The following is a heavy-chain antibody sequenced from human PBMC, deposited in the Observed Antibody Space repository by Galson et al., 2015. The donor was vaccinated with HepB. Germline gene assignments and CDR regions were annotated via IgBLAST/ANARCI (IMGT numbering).Heavy chain of an antibody. J-gene: IGHJ6*02. CDR3: ARRPTFGELSYYGMDV. D-gene: IGHD3-10*01. Sequence: SVKVSCKASGYTFTSYGISWVRQAPGQGLERMGWISAYNGNTNYAQKLQGRVTMTTDTSTSTAYMELRSLRSDDTAVYYCARRPTFGELSYYGMDVWGQGTTVTVSS. V-gene: IGHV1-18*04. CDR1: GYTFTSYG. CDR2: ISAYNGNT.